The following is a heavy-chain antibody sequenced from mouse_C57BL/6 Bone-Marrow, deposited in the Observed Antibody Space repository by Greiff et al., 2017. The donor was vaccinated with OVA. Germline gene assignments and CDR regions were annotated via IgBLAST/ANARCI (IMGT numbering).Heavy chain of an antibody. Sequence: DVQLVESGGGLVQPGGSMKLSCVASGFTFSNYWMNWVRQSPEKGLEWVAQIRLKSDNYATHYAESVKGRFTISRDDSNSSVYLQMNNLRAEDTGIYYCTSPRYYGSSRGFAYWGQGTLVTVSA. D-gene: IGHD1-1*01. CDR2: IRLKSDNYAT. CDR1: GFTFSNYW. J-gene: IGHJ3*01. CDR3: TSPRYYGSSRGFAY. V-gene: IGHV6-3*01.